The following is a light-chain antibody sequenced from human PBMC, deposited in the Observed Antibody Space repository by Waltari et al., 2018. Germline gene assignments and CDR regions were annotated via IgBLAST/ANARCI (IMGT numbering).Light chain of an antibody. V-gene: IGLV2-14*01. J-gene: IGLJ1*01. Sequence: QSALTQPASVSGSPGQSIPISCTGTRRAVGGYNYVPWYQQHPGKAPKLMIYEVSNRPSGVSNRFSGSKSGNTASLTISGLQAEDEADYYCSSYTSSSTRVFGTGTKVTVL. CDR1: RRAVGGYNY. CDR2: EVS. CDR3: SSYTSSSTRV.